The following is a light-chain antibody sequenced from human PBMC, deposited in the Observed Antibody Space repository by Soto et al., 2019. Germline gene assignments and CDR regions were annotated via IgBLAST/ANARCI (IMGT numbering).Light chain of an antibody. J-gene: IGKJ1*01. CDR3: QQGNTWPWT. Sequence: EIVLTQTPATLSLFPGERANLPFSASQSVGSSLAWYQQKLGQAPRLLIYAASDRATGIPGRFSGSGSGTDFTLIISSLEPEDFAFYYCQQGNTWPWTFGQGTKVDIK. CDR2: AAS. V-gene: IGKV3-11*01. CDR1: QSVGSS.